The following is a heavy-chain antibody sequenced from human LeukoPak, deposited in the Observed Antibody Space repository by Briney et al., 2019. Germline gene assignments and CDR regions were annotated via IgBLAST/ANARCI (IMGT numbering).Heavy chain of an antibody. D-gene: IGHD3-10*01. CDR3: ARGRGDYGSGSYYTSRLYYYYYYMDV. CDR2: INHSGST. CDR1: GGSFSGYY. Sequence: SETLSLTCAVYGGSFSGYYWSWIRQPPGKGLEWIGEINHSGSTNYNPSLKSRVTISVDTSKNQFSLKLSSVTAADTAVYYCARGRGDYGSGSYYTSRLYYYYYYMDVWGKGTTVTISS. V-gene: IGHV4-34*01. J-gene: IGHJ6*03.